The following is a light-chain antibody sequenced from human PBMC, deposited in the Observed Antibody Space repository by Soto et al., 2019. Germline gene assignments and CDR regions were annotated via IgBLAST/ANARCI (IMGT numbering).Light chain of an antibody. Sequence: DIQMTQSPSSLCASVGDRVTITCQASQDVSNYLNWYQQKLGKAPKLLIYDASNLETGVPSRFSGSGSGTYFSFTISSLQPEDFATYYCQQYSNLITFGQGTRLEI. CDR3: QQYSNLIT. CDR1: QDVSNY. J-gene: IGKJ5*01. CDR2: DAS. V-gene: IGKV1-33*01.